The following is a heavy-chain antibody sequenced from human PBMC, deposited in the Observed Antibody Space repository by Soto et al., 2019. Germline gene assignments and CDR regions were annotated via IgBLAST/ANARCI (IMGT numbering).Heavy chain of an antibody. CDR2: ISGSGDSI. D-gene: IGHD7-27*01. V-gene: IGHV3-23*01. J-gene: IGHJ4*02. Sequence: EVQVLESGGDLVQPGGYLRLSCAASGFTFSNYAMTWVRQAPGKGLEWVSTISGSGDSIYYAESVKGRFTISRDNSKNTLYLQMNSLRADDWAVYYCSTGRQMGYWGQGTLVIVSS. CDR3: STGRQMGY. CDR1: GFTFSNYA.